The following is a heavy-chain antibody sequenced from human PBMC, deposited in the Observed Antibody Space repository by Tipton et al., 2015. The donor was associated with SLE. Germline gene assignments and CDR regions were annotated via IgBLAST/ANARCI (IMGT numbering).Heavy chain of an antibody. CDR3: AKERTGFYMEV. J-gene: IGHJ6*03. Sequence: SGFTFSHYAMHWVRQAPGKGLEWVATIAYDGSYEYYADSVKGRFTISRDSSKNTLYLQMNSLRPEDTAVYYCAKERTGFYMEVWGKGTTVTVSS. D-gene: IGHD1-1*01. CDR1: GFTFSHYA. V-gene: IGHV3-30-3*02. CDR2: IAYDGSYE.